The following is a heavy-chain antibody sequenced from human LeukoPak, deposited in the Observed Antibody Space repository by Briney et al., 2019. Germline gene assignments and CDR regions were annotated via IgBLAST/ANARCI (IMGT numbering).Heavy chain of an antibody. CDR3: VRDCSGGSCCNPFWY. D-gene: IGHD2-15*01. Sequence: GASVKVSCKASGYPFTSYAISWVRQSPGQVLEWISRISGYNGNTNYAQKFQGRVTMTTDTSTSTAYMELRSLRSDDTAVYYCVRDCSGGSCCNPFWYWGQGALVTVSS. J-gene: IGHJ4*02. V-gene: IGHV1-18*01. CDR2: ISGYNGNT. CDR1: GYPFTSYA.